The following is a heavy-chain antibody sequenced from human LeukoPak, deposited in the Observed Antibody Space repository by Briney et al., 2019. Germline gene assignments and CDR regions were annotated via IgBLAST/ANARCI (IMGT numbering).Heavy chain of an antibody. V-gene: IGHV1-69*13. J-gene: IGHJ5*02. CDR1: GGTFSSYA. Sequence: PGASVKVSCKASGGTFSSYAISWVRQAPGQGLEWMGGIIPIFGTANYAQKFQGRVTITADGSTSTAYMELSSLRSEDTAVYYCAREASSSWYEWGVSWFDPWGQGTLVTVSS. CDR3: AREASSSWYEWGVSWFDP. CDR2: IIPIFGTA. D-gene: IGHD6-13*01.